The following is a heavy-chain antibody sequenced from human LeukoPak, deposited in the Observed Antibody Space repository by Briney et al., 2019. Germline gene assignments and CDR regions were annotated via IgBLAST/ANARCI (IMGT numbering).Heavy chain of an antibody. CDR3: ARTLDSRRYIVRRPYSMDV. V-gene: IGHV3-48*01. Sequence: PGGSLRLSCAASGFTFSSYSMNWVRQAPGKGLEWVSYISSSSSTIYYADSVKGRFTISRDNAKNSLYLQMNSLRAEDTAVYYCARTLDSRRYIVRRPYSMDVWGQGTTVTVSS. J-gene: IGHJ6*02. CDR2: ISSSSSTI. CDR1: GFTFSSYS. D-gene: IGHD3-22*01.